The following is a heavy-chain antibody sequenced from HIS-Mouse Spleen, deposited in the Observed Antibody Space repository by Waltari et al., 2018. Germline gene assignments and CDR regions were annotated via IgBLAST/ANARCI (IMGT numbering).Heavy chain of an antibody. CDR3: AKDLVVPAAPCDY. V-gene: IGHV3-23*01. CDR1: GFTFSSYA. CDR2: SSVVGGST. D-gene: IGHD2-2*01. J-gene: IGHJ4*02. Sequence: EVQLLESGGGLVQPGGSLRLSCAASGFTFSSYAMSCVRQAPGKGRRGCSPSSVVGGSTYYADSVKGRFTISRDNSKNTLYLQMNSLRAEDTAVYYCAKDLVVPAAPCDYWGQGTLVTVSS.